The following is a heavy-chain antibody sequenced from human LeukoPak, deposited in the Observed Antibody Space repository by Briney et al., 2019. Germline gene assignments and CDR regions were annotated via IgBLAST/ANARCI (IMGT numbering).Heavy chain of an antibody. CDR3: ARVSHYYGSGEFDY. V-gene: IGHV3-7*03. J-gene: IGHJ4*02. CDR2: IKQDGSEK. Sequence: GGSLRLSCAASGFTFSSYWMSWVRQAPGKGLEWVANIKQDGSEKYYVDSVKGRFTISRDNAKNSLYLQMNSLRAEDTAVYYCARVSHYYGSGEFDYWAREPWSPSPQ. D-gene: IGHD3-10*01. CDR1: GFTFSSYW.